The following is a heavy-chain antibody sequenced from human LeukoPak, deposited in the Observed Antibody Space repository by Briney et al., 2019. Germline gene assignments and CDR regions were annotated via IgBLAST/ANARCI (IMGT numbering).Heavy chain of an antibody. Sequence: PGGSLRLSCAASGFTFSSYEMNWVRQAPGKGLEWVSYISSSGSTIYYADSVKGRFTISRDNAKNSLYLQMNSLRAEDTAVYYCARLGDSRGWYPGNDYWGQGTLVAVSS. D-gene: IGHD6-19*01. CDR1: GFTFSSYE. J-gene: IGHJ4*02. CDR3: ARLGDSRGWYPGNDY. V-gene: IGHV3-48*03. CDR2: ISSSGSTI.